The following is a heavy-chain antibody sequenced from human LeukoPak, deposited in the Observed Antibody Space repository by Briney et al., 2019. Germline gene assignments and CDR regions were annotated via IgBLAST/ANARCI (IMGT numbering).Heavy chain of an antibody. CDR3: ARGGTAAAVIYFQH. CDR2: IWYDGSNK. D-gene: IGHD6-13*01. V-gene: IGHV3-33*01. CDR1: GFTFSSYG. J-gene: IGHJ1*01. Sequence: GGSLRPSCAASGFTFSSYGMHWVRQAPGKGLEWVAVIWYDGSNKYYADSVKGRFTISRDNSKNTLYLQMNSLRAEDTAVYYCARGGTAAAVIYFQHWGQGTLVTVSS.